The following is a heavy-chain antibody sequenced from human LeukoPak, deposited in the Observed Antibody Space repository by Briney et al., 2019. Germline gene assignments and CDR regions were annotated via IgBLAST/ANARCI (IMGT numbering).Heavy chain of an antibody. CDR3: ARGGSYSNYVGY. CDR1: GGSISSGGYY. V-gene: IGHV4-31*03. Sequence: SETLSLTSTVSGGSISSGGYYWSWIRQHPGKGLEWIGYIYYSGSTYYNPSLKSRVTISVDTSKNQFSLKLSSVTAADTAVYYCARGGSYSNYVGYWGQGTLVTVSS. J-gene: IGHJ4*02. CDR2: IYYSGST. D-gene: IGHD1-26*01.